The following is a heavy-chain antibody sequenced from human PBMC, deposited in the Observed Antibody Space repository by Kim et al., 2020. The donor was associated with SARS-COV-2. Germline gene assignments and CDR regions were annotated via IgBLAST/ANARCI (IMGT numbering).Heavy chain of an antibody. V-gene: IGHV4-34*01. Sequence: SETLSLTCAVYGGSFSGYYWSWIRQPPGKGLEWIGEINHSGSTNYNPSLKSRVTISVDTSKNQFSLKLSSVTAADTAVYYCARGRYRSGSAANGMDVWGQGTTVTVSS. CDR2: INHSGST. CDR3: ARGRYRSGSAANGMDV. J-gene: IGHJ6*02. D-gene: IGHD3-16*02. CDR1: GGSFSGYY.